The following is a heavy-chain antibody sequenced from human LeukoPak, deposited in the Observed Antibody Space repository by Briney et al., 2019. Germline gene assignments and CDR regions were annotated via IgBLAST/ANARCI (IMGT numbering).Heavy chain of an antibody. Sequence: SETLSLTCTVSGGSITSSSHYWGWIRQPPGKGLEWVGSIYYSGDTYYNPSLKSRVTISVDTSKSRFSLRLSSLTAADTAVYFCAGSGWSFDAFDFWGQGTMVTVSS. CDR3: AGSGWSFDAFDF. V-gene: IGHV4-39*01. J-gene: IGHJ3*01. CDR2: IYYSGDT. CDR1: GGSITSSSHY. D-gene: IGHD6-19*01.